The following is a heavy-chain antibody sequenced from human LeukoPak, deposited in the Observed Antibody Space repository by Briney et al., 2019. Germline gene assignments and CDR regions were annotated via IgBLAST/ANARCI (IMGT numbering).Heavy chain of an antibody. J-gene: IGHJ4*02. CDR2: IYPGDSDT. CDR1: GYSFTSYW. V-gene: IGHV5-51*01. D-gene: IGHD3-22*01. Sequence: GESLKISCKGSGYSFTSYWIGWVRKMPGKGLEWMGIIYPGDSDTRYSPSFQGQVTISADKSISTAYLQWSSLKASDTAMYYCARRDYYDSSGYYYGYFDYWGQGTLVTVSS. CDR3: ARRDYYDSSGYYYGYFDY.